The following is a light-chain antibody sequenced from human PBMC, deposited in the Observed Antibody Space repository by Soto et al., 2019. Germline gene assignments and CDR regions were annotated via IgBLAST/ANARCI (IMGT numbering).Light chain of an antibody. J-gene: IGKJ1*01. CDR3: QQYGSSGT. Sequence: IVLTHSPSTLSLPPLEGATLSFMSIQSVISSSLAWYQQNPGQAPRLLIYGASNRATGIPDRFSGSGSGTDFTLTISRLEPEDFAVYYCQQYGSSGTFGQGTKVDIK. CDR1: QSVISSS. V-gene: IGKV3-20*01. CDR2: GAS.